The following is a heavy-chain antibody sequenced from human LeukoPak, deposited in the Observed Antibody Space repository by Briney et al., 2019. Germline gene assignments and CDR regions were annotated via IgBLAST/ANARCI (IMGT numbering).Heavy chain of an antibody. CDR2: FDPEDGET. V-gene: IGHV1-24*01. CDR1: GYTLTELS. Sequence: ASVKVSCKVSGYTLTELSMHWVRQAPGKGREWMGGFDPEDGETIYAQKFQGRVTMTEDTSTDTAYMELSGLRSEDTAVYYCATDLFLGMSGDYWGQGTLVTVSS. J-gene: IGHJ4*02. CDR3: ATDLFLGMSGDY. D-gene: IGHD2/OR15-2a*01.